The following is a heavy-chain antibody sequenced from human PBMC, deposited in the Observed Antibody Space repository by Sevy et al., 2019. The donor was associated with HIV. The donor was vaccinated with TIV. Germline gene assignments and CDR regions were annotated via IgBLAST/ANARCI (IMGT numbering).Heavy chain of an antibody. CDR1: GFTFSKYS. V-gene: IGHV3-23*01. J-gene: IGHJ4*02. Sequence: GGSLRLSCAASGFTFSKYSMSWIRQTPGKGLEWVSTFSFGCGKINYADSVKGRFTISRDDSRNTCYLQMNSRRAEDTAIYYCAREGCTKPHDYWGQGTVVTVSS. CDR3: AREGCTKPHDY. D-gene: IGHD2-8*01. CDR2: FSFGCGKI.